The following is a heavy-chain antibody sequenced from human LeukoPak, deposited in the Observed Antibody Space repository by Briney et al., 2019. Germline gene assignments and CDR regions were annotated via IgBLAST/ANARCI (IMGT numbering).Heavy chain of an antibody. D-gene: IGHD4-23*01. V-gene: IGHV4-59*01. Sequence: PSETLSLTCTVSGGSISSYYWSWIRQPPGKGLEWIGYIYYSGSTNYNPSLKSRVTISVDTSKNQFSLKLSSVTAADTAVYYCARDLYGGNSLADWGQGTLVTVSS. CDR3: ARDLYGGNSLAD. CDR2: IYYSGST. J-gene: IGHJ4*02. CDR1: GGSISSYY.